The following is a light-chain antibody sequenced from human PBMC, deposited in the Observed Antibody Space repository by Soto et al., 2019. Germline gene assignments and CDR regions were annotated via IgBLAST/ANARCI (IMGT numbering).Light chain of an antibody. J-gene: IGLJ2*01. CDR1: SSDVGGYNY. Sequence: QSVLTQPASVSGSPGQSITISCTGTSSDVGGYNYVSWYQQYPARAPKLMIYEVSNRPSGVSNRFSGSMSGNTASLTISGLQAEDEADYYCSSYTSSSTHVVFGGGTKLTVL. CDR3: SSYTSSSTHVV. CDR2: EVS. V-gene: IGLV2-14*01.